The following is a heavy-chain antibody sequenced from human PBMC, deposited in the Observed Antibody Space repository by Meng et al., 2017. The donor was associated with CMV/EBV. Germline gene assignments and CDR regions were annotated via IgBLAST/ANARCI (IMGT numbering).Heavy chain of an antibody. CDR2: INPNSGGT. J-gene: IGHJ6*02. Sequence: GGSLRLSCKASGYTFTGYYMHWVRQAPGQGLEWMGWINPNSGGTNYAQKFQGRVTMTRDTSISTAYMELSRLRSDDTAVYYCARTRRYCSSTSCPGAYGMDVWGQGTTVTVSS. D-gene: IGHD2-2*01. CDR1: GYTFTGYY. V-gene: IGHV1-2*02. CDR3: ARTRRYCSSTSCPGAYGMDV.